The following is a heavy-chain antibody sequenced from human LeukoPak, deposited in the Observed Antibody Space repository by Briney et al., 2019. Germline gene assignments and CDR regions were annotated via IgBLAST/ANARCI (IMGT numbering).Heavy chain of an antibody. CDR3: AREDIVLMVYADYFDY. V-gene: IGHV3-7*01. CDR2: IKQDGSEK. D-gene: IGHD2-8*01. CDR1: GFTFSSYW. J-gene: IGHJ4*02. Sequence: GGSLRLSCAASGFTFSSYWMSWVRQAPGKGLEWVANIKQDGSEKYYVDSVKGRFTISRDNAKNSLYLQMNSLRAEDTAVYYCAREDIVLMVYADYFDYWGRGTLITVSS.